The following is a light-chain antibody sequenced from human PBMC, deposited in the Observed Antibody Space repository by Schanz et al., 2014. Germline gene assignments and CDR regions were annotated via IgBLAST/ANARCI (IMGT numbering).Light chain of an antibody. CDR3: QQYYTTAWA. Sequence: DIVMTQYPDSLAVSLGERATINCKSSQSVLHTSNSKSYLAWYQQKPGQPPKLLIHWASTRESGVPDRFSGSGSGTDFTLTISSLQAEDVAVYYCQQYYTTAWAFGQGTKVEIK. V-gene: IGKV4-1*01. CDR2: WAS. CDR1: QSVLHTSNSKSY. J-gene: IGKJ1*01.